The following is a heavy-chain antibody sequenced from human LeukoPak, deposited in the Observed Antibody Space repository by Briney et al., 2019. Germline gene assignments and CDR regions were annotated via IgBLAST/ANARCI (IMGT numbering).Heavy chain of an antibody. Sequence: ASVKVSCKASGYTFTGYYMHWVRQAPGQGLEWMGWINPNSGGTNYAQKFQGRVTMTRGTSISTAYMELSRLRSDDTAVYYCARQPYCSSTSCSLNWFDPWGQGTLVTVSS. D-gene: IGHD2-2*01. V-gene: IGHV1-2*02. CDR2: INPNSGGT. CDR3: ARQPYCSSTSCSLNWFDP. J-gene: IGHJ5*02. CDR1: GYTFTGYY.